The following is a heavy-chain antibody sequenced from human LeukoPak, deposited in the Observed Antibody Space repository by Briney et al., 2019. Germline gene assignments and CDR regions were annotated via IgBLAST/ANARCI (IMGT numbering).Heavy chain of an antibody. J-gene: IGHJ4*02. V-gene: IGHV1-46*01. CDR1: GHTFTSYY. CDR3: ARSPPYYDSSGYIIDY. Sequence: ASVKVSCKASGHTFTSYYMHWVRQAPGQGLEWMGIINPSGGSTSYAQKFQGRVTMTRDTSTSTVYMELSSLRSEDTAVYYCARSPPYYDSSGYIIDYWGQGTLVTVSS. D-gene: IGHD3-22*01. CDR2: INPSGGST.